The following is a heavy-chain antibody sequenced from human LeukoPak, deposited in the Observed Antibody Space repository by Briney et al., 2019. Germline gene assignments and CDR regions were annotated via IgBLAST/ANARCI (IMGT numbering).Heavy chain of an antibody. Sequence: KPSETRSPTCAVSGGSISSSNWWSWVRQPPGKGLEWIGEIYHSGSTNYNPSLKSRVTISVVKSKNQFSLKLSSVTAADTAVYYCARLGATGSFDYGGQGSLVTVSS. CDR1: GGSISSSNW. V-gene: IGHV4-4*02. J-gene: IGHJ4*02. D-gene: IGHD1-26*01. CDR3: ARLGATGSFDY. CDR2: IYHSGST.